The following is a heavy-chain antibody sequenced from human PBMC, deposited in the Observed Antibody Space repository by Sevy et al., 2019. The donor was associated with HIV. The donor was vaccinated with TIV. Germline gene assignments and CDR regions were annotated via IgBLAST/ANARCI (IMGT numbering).Heavy chain of an antibody. D-gene: IGHD2-2*02. CDR2: INSISTYI. CDR1: GFTFSSYS. CDR3: ARSPEFQYQMLYGRQKYNGMDV. V-gene: IGHV3-21*01. J-gene: IGHJ6*02. Sequence: GGSLRLSCAASGFTFSSYSMHWVRQAPGKGLEWVSSINSISTYIYYADSVKGRFSISRDNAKNSVFLQMNSLRAEDTAVYYCARSPEFQYQMLYGRQKYNGMDVWGQGTTVTVSS.